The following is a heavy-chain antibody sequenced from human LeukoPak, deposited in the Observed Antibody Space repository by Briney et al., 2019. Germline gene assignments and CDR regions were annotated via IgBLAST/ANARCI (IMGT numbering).Heavy chain of an antibody. J-gene: IGHJ4*02. CDR3: ARDRRTMTTCDD. V-gene: IGHV3-21*01. CDR1: GFTFSSYT. CDR2: ISSSSSYI. Sequence: GGSLRLSCAASGFTFSSYTMNWVRQAPGKGLEWVSSISSSSSYIYYADSVKGRFTISRDNAKNSLYLQMNSLRAEDTAVYYCARDRRTMTTCDDWGQGRLVTVSS. D-gene: IGHD4-17*01.